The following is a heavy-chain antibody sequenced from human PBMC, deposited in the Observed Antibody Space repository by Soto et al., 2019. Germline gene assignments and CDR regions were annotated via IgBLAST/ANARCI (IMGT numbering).Heavy chain of an antibody. CDR2: ISSSGSTI. CDR1: GFTFSDYY. CDR3: ATGSGSYYKWRDYFDY. D-gene: IGHD3-10*01. V-gene: IGHV3-11*01. J-gene: IGHJ4*02. Sequence: GGSLRLSCAASGFTFSDYYMSWIRQAPGKGLEWVSYISSSGSTIYYADSVKGRFTISRDNAKNSLYLQMNSLRAEDTAVYYCATGSGSYYKWRDYFDYWGQGTLVTVSS.